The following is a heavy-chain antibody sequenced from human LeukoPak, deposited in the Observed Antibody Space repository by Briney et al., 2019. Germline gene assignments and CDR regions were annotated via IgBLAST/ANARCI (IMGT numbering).Heavy chain of an antibody. V-gene: IGHV3-30*18. J-gene: IGHJ4*02. Sequence: GGSLRLSCVASGFTFDSNVMNWVRQAPDKGLEWVAFISYDGTTKFYAVSVKGRFTISRDGSKNILYLQMNSLRTEDSAVYYCVKGFYYNSRTYSSPLNYWGQGTLVTVSS. CDR1: GFTFDSNV. CDR3: VKGFYYNSRTYSSPLNY. CDR2: ISYDGTTK. D-gene: IGHD3-22*01.